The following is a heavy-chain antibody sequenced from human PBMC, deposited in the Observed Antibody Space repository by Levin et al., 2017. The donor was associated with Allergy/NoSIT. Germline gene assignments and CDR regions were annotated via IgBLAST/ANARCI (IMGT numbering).Heavy chain of an antibody. Sequence: GGSLRLSCAASGFTFDDYAMHWVRQAPGKGLEWVSYISWNSGNIDYADSVKGRFTISRDNAKNSLYLQMNSLRPEDTALYFCAREDRDGYNWDYWGQGTLVTVSS. V-gene: IGHV3-9*01. CDR3: AREDRDGYNWDY. CDR2: ISWNSGNI. J-gene: IGHJ4*02. D-gene: IGHD5-24*01. CDR1: GFTFDDYA.